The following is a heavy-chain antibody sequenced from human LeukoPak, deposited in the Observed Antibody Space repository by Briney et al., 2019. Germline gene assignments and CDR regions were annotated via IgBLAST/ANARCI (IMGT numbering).Heavy chain of an antibody. J-gene: IGHJ4*02. Sequence: PGGSLRLSCAASGFTVTRNYMIWARQAPGKGLECVSVIYSGGTTLYADSVKGRFTISSDTNTLYLQMNNLRTEDTAVYYCARKSDSLLVREGDCWGQGTLVTVPS. CDR3: ARKSDSLLVREGDC. D-gene: IGHD3-10*01. CDR1: GFTVTRNY. V-gene: IGHV3-66*01. CDR2: IYSGGTT.